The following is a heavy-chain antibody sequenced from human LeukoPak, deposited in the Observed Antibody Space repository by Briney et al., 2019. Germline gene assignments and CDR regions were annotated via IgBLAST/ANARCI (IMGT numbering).Heavy chain of an antibody. CDR3: ARWRRKGVYSSNDAFDI. V-gene: IGHV3-7*01. CDR1: GFTFRSYW. J-gene: IGHJ3*02. CDR2: IKQDGSEK. D-gene: IGHD5-18*01. Sequence: GGSLRLSCAVSGFTFRSYWMMTWVRQAPEKGLEWVASIKQDGSEKYYVDSVKGRFTISRDNAKKSLYLQMNSLRAEDTAVYYCARWRRKGVYSSNDAFDIWGQGTMVTVSS.